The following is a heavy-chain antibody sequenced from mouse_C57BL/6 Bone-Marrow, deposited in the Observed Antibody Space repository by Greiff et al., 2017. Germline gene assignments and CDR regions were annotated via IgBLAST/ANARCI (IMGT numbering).Heavy chain of an antibody. CDR2: IYPGSGST. CDR1: GYTFTSYW. CDR3: ARPYYSNYWYFDV. D-gene: IGHD2-5*01. J-gene: IGHJ1*03. Sequence: VQLQQPGAELVKPGASVKMSCKASGYTFTSYWITWVKQRPGQGLEWIGDIYPGSGSTNYNKKFKSKATLTVDTSSSTAYMKLSSLTSEDSAVYYCARPYYSNYWYFDVWGTGTTVTVSS. V-gene: IGHV1-55*01.